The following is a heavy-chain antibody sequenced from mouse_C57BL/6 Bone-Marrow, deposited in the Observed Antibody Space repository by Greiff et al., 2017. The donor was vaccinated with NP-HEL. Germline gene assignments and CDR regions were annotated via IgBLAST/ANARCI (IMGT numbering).Heavy chain of an antibody. V-gene: IGHV1-64*01. Sequence: QVQLQQPGAELVKPGASVKLSCKASGYTFTSYWMHWVKQRPGQGLEWIGMIHPNSGSTNYNEKFKSKATLTVDKSSRTAYMQLSSLTSEDSAVYYCAMWGYDGSKGYWGQGTPLTVSS. J-gene: IGHJ2*01. CDR1: GYTFTSYW. CDR3: AMWGYDGSKGY. CDR2: IHPNSGST. D-gene: IGHD1-1*01.